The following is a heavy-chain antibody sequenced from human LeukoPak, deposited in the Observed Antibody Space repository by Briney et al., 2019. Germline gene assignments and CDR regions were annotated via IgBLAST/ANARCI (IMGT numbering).Heavy chain of an antibody. J-gene: IGHJ6*03. CDR1: GGSISLYY. V-gene: IGHV4-4*07. Sequence: SETLSLTCTVSGGSISLYYWNWIRRPAGKGLEWIGRIFTTGITNYKSFLKSRVTMSVDTSKNQFSLNLTSVTAADTAVYYCARESSGTYHNPLGYMDVWGKGTTVTVSS. CDR3: ARESSGTYHNPLGYMDV. CDR2: IFTTGIT. D-gene: IGHD3-10*01.